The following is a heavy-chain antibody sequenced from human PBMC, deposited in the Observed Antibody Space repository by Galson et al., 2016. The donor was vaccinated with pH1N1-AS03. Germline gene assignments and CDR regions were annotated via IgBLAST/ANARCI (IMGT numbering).Heavy chain of an antibody. CDR1: KFTFSRFS. CDR2: ISFDGSNK. CDR3: TRVLGRFLEWVLDY. Sequence: SLRLSCAATKFTFSRFSMHWVRQALGKGLEWVAAISFDGSNKHYADSVKGRFTISRDDAKNTLYLQMNSLRSEDTAVYFCTRVLGRFLEWVLDYWGQGSLVTVSS. D-gene: IGHD3-3*01. J-gene: IGHJ4*02. V-gene: IGHV3-30*04.